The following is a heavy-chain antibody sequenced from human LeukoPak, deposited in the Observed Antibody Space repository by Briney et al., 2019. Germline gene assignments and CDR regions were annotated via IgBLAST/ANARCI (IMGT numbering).Heavy chain of an antibody. D-gene: IGHD6-13*01. CDR1: GGTFSSYY. CDR2: INPSGGST. J-gene: IGHJ4*02. Sequence: ASVKVSCKASGGTFSSYYMHWVRQAPGQGLEWMGIINPSGGSTSYAQKFQGRVTMTRDMSTSTVYMELSSLRSEDTAVYYCASKSIAAAGSPSDYWGQGTLVTVSS. V-gene: IGHV1-46*01. CDR3: ASKSIAAAGSPSDY.